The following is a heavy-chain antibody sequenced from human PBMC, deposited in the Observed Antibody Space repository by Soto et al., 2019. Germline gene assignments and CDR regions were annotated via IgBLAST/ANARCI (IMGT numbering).Heavy chain of an antibody. CDR1: GGSFSGHS. J-gene: IGHJ5*01. D-gene: IGHD3-22*01. V-gene: IGHV4-34*01. CDR3: STRAYDTNGYYRFDP. Sequence: SEPLSLTCAVYGGSFSGHSWTWIRQSPGKGLEWIGDINHSGRVNYSPSLKSRVTISLDTSKNQFSLTLSAVTAADTAMYYCSTRAYDTNGYYRFDPWGQGTLVTVSS. CDR2: INHSGRV.